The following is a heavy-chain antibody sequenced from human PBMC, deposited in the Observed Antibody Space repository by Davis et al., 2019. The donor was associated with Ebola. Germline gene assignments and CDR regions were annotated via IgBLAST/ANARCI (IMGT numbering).Heavy chain of an antibody. CDR1: GYSFSNYW. CDR3: ARQGYCNSTSCNNWFDP. CDR2: IYPGDSDT. D-gene: IGHD2-2*01. V-gene: IGHV5-51*01. Sequence: KVSCKGPGYSFSNYWIGWVRQMPGRGLEWMGIIYPGDSDTIYSPSFQGQVTISADKSISTAYLQWSSLKASDTAMYYCARQGYCNSTSCNNWFDPWGQGTLVTVSS. J-gene: IGHJ5*02.